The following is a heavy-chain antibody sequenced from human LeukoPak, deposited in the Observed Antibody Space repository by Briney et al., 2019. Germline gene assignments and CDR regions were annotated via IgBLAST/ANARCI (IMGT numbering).Heavy chain of an antibody. CDR2: IYPGDSDH. D-gene: IGHD6-19*01. V-gene: IGHV5-51*01. CDR1: GYSFTTNW. Sequence: GESLKISCKGSGYSFTTNWIGWVRQMPGKGLEWVGIIYPGDSDHRHSPSFQGQVTISADKSISTAYLQWNSLKASDTATYYCVRLGGGAGAWYEGRGDFDYWGQGTLVTVSS. CDR3: VRLGGGAGAWYEGRGDFDY. J-gene: IGHJ4*02.